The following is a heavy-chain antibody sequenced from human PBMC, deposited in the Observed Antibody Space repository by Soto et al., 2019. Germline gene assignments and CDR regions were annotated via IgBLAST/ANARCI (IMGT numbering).Heavy chain of an antibody. CDR1: GLTFRNYA. V-gene: IGHV3-23*01. CDR3: AKSGSGWWRGLHS. J-gene: IGHJ4*02. CDR2: LNDNGENT. D-gene: IGHD6-19*01. Sequence: EVQLLESGGGLVQRGGSLRLSCAASGLTFRNYAMSWVRQAPGKGLEWVSALNDNGENTYYVDSVKGRFTISRDNSKNTLFLQMNSLRDEDTAVYYCAKSGSGWWRGLHSWGQRTLVTVSS.